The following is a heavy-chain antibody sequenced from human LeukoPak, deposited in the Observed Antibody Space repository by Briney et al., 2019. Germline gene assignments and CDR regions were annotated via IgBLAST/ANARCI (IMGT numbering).Heavy chain of an antibody. V-gene: IGHV3-30*04. Sequence: GGSLRLSCAASGFTFSSYAMHWVRQAPGKGLEWVAVISYDGSNKYYADSVKGRFTISRDNSKNTLYLQMNSLRAEDTAVYYCARDIGLLLPTFYFDYWGQGTLVTVSS. CDR1: GFTFSSYA. CDR2: ISYDGSNK. D-gene: IGHD2-21*02. J-gene: IGHJ4*02. CDR3: ARDIGLLLPTFYFDY.